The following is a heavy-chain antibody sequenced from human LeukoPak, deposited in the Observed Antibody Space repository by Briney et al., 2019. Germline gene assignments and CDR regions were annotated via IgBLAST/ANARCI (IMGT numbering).Heavy chain of an antibody. CDR2: IIPIFGTA. CDR3: AVSSGWYHSSFDY. D-gene: IGHD6-19*01. J-gene: IGHJ4*02. Sequence: ASVKVSCKASGYTFTSYAISWVRQAPGQGLEWMGGIIPIFGTANYAQKFQGRVTITTDESTSTAYMELSSLRSEDTAVYYCAVSSGWYHSSFDYWGQGTLVTVSS. V-gene: IGHV1-69*05. CDR1: GYTFTSYA.